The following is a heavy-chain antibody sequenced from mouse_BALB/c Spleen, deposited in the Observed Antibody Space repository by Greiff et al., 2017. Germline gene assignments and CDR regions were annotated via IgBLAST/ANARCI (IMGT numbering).Heavy chain of an antibody. D-gene: IGHD1-1*01. V-gene: IGHV5-17*02. Sequence: EVQLVESGGGLVQPGGSRKLSCAASGFTFSSFGMHWVRQAPEKGLEWVAYISSGSSTIYYADTVKGRVTISSDNPKNTLFLQMTSLRTEDTAVYYCARGDYYGSSYRYFDDWGAGTTVTVSS. CDR2: ISSGSSTI. CDR3: ARGDYYGSSYRYFDD. J-gene: IGHJ1*01. CDR1: GFTFSSFG.